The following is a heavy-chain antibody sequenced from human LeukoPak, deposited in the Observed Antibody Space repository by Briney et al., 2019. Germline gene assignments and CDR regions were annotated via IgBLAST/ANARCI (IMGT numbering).Heavy chain of an antibody. J-gene: IGHJ4*02. D-gene: IGHD3-22*01. Sequence: GASVKVSCKASGYTFTSYGISWVRQAPGQGLEWMGWISAYNGNTNYAQKLQGRVTMTTDTSTSTAYMELRSLRSDDTAVYYCARVPLPRITMIVVVSPPDYWGQGTLVTVSS. CDR2: ISAYNGNT. V-gene: IGHV1-18*01. CDR1: GYTFTSYG. CDR3: ARVPLPRITMIVVVSPPDY.